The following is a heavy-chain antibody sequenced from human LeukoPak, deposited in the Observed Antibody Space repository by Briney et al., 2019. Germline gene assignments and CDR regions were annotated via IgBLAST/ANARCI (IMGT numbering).Heavy chain of an antibody. J-gene: IGHJ6*02. Sequence: PSETLSLTCAVYGGSFSGYYWSWIRQPPGKGLEWIGETNHSGSTNYNPSLKSRVTISVDTSKNQFSLKLSSVTAADTAVYYCASLPKPVVPAARRYYGMDVWGQGTTVTVSS. V-gene: IGHV4-34*01. CDR1: GGSFSGYY. D-gene: IGHD2-2*01. CDR2: TNHSGST. CDR3: ASLPKPVVPAARRYYGMDV.